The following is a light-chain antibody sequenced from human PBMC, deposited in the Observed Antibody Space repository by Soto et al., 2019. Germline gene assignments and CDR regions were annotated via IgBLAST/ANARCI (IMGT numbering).Light chain of an antibody. CDR2: AAS. CDR3: QQYYSYPIT. Sequence: AIRMTQSPSSFSASTGDRVTITCRASQGISSYLAWYQQKPGQAPKRLIYAASTLQSGFPSRFSGSGSGTDFTLTISCLQSDDCATYSCQQYYSYPITFGHGTRLEIK. CDR1: QGISSY. J-gene: IGKJ5*01. V-gene: IGKV1-8*01.